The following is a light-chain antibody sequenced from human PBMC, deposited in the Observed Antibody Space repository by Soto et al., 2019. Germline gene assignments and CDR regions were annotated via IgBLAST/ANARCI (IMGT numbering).Light chain of an antibody. CDR1: QSLSSSY. CDR2: GVS. V-gene: IGKV3-20*01. Sequence: IVLTQSPGTLSLSPGERATLSCRASQSLSSSYLAWYQQKPGQAPRLLMYGVSYRATGIPDRFSGGGSGTHFTLTISRLEPEDFAVYYCQQYGGSPPITFGQRGRPAIK. CDR3: QQYGGSPPIT. J-gene: IGKJ5*01.